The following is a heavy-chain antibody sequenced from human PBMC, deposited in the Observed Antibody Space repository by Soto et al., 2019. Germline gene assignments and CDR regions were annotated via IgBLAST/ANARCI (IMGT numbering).Heavy chain of an antibody. CDR3: ARINCSGGSCYRGYYGMDV. CDR1: GFTFSSYE. CDR2: ISSSGSTI. V-gene: IGHV3-48*03. Sequence: GGSLRLSCAASGFTFSSYEMNWVRQAPGKGLEWVSYISSSGSTIYYADSVKGRFTISRDNAKNSLYLQMNSLRAEDTAVYYCARINCSGGSCYRGYYGMDVWGQGTTVTVYS. J-gene: IGHJ6*02. D-gene: IGHD2-15*01.